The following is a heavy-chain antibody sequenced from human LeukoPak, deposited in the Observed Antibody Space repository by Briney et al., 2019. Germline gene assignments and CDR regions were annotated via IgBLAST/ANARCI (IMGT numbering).Heavy chain of an antibody. D-gene: IGHD3-9*01. CDR3: ASDGLRYPLD. CDR1: GFSFSSYD. V-gene: IGHV3-33*01. CDR2: IWYDGSQR. Sequence: PGRSLRLSCAASGFSFSSYDMHWVRQAPGKGLEWVAVIWYDGSQRYYADSVKGRFIISRDNSKKTVYLQMNSLRAEDAAVYYCASDGLRYPLDWGRGTLVTVSS. J-gene: IGHJ4*02.